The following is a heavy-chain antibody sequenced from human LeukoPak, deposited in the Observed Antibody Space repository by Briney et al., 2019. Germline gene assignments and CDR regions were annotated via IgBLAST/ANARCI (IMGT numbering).Heavy chain of an antibody. D-gene: IGHD4-17*01. CDR1: GYSFTSYW. CDR3: ASTIGDSQYYMDV. CDR2: IYPCDSDT. Sequence: GESLKISCKGSGYSFTSYWIGWVRQMPGKGLEWMGIIYPCDSDTRYSPSFQGQVTISADKSNSTAYLQWNSLKASDTAMYYCASTIGDSQYYMDVWGKGTTVTVSS. V-gene: IGHV5-51*01. J-gene: IGHJ6*03.